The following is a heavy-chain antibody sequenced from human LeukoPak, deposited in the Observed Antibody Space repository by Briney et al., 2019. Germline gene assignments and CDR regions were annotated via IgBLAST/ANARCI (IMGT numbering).Heavy chain of an antibody. CDR1: GFTFSSYS. Sequence: PGGSLRLSCAASGFTFSSYSMNWVRQAPGKGLEWVSSISSSSSYIYYADSVKGRFTISRDNAKNSLYLQMNSLRAEDTAVYYCARGRHSYESSDYYYEGDAFDIWGQGTMVTVSS. CDR2: ISSSSSYI. CDR3: ARGRHSYESSDYYYEGDAFDI. J-gene: IGHJ3*02. D-gene: IGHD3-22*01. V-gene: IGHV3-21*04.